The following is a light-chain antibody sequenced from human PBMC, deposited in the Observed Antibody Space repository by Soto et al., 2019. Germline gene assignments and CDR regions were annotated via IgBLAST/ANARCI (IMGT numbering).Light chain of an antibody. Sequence: DIVMTQSPDSLAVSLGERATINCKSSQSVLYGSNNKNSLAWYQQKPGQPPKLLICWAYTREFGVHDRFSGSGSGTHFTLTIRSLQAEDVAVYYCKQYYSTPITFGQGTRLEIK. J-gene: IGKJ5*01. CDR3: KQYYSTPIT. CDR1: QSVLYGSNNKNS. CDR2: WAY. V-gene: IGKV4-1*01.